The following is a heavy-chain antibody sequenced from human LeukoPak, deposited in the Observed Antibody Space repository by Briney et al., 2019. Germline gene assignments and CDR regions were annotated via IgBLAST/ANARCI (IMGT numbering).Heavy chain of an antibody. Sequence: GGSLRLSCAASGFTFNYAWMSWVRQVPGKGLEWVSVIYSGGSTYYADSVKGRFTISRDNSKNTLYLQMNSLRAEDTAVYYCARGVYWGQGTLVTVSS. CDR1: GFTFNYAW. CDR3: ARGVY. J-gene: IGHJ4*02. V-gene: IGHV3-53*01. CDR2: IYSGGST.